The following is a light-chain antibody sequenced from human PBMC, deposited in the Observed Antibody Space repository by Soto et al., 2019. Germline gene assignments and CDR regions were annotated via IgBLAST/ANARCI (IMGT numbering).Light chain of an antibody. CDR2: SSN. Sequence: QAGVTQPPSASGTPGQRVTISCSGSRSNIGTNYVYWYQQLPGTAPKLLIYSSNKRPSGVPDRISGSKSGTSASLAISGLRSDDEANYYCAAWDDSLSGPVFGGGTKLTVL. CDR1: RSNIGTNY. J-gene: IGLJ2*01. CDR3: AAWDDSLSGPV. V-gene: IGLV1-47*02.